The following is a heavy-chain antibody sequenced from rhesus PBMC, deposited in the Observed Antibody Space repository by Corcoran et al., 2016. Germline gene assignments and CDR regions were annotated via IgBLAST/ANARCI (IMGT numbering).Heavy chain of an antibody. D-gene: IGHD1-1-1*01. Sequence: EVQLVESGGVLIQPGGSLRLSCLASGFTFSTYAVFWVRQAPGKGLEWVSSITTTRTYIYFADSVRGRFTISRDNAKNSLSLQMSSLRAEDTAVYYCTVYRVIWGQGVPVTVSS. CDR3: TVYRVI. CDR1: GFTFSTYA. J-gene: IGHJ4*01. CDR2: ITTTRTYI. V-gene: IGHV3S16*01.